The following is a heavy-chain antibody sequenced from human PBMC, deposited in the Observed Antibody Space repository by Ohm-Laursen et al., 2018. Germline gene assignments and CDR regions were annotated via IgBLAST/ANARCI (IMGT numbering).Heavy chain of an antibody. CDR2: IYSSGST. Sequence: SDTLSLTCTVSGGSISSYYWNWIRQPPGKGLEWIGYIYSSGSTNSNPSLKSRVTISVDTSKNQFSLKLSSVTAADTAVYYCARSSYYSDSANWFDPWGLGALVTVSS. CDR3: ARSSYYSDSANWFDP. J-gene: IGHJ5*02. V-gene: IGHV4-59*08. CDR1: GGSISSYY. D-gene: IGHD3-22*01.